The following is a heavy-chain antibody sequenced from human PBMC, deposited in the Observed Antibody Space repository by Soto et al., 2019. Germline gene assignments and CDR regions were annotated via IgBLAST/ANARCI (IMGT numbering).Heavy chain of an antibody. J-gene: IGHJ3*02. Sequence: PGGSLRLSCAASGFTFSSYAMSWVRQAPGKGLEWVSAISGSGGSTYYADSVKGRFAISRDNSKNTLYLQMNSLRAEDTAVYYCARDHRYCSSTSCYSAFDIWGQGTMVTVSS. D-gene: IGHD2-2*02. V-gene: IGHV3-23*01. CDR1: GFTFSSYA. CDR2: ISGSGGST. CDR3: ARDHRYCSSTSCYSAFDI.